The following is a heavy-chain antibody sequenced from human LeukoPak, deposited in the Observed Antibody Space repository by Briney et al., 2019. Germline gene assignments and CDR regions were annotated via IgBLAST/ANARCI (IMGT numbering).Heavy chain of an antibody. Sequence: GGSLVLSCAASGFPFDDYAMHWVRPAPGKGLGWVSGISWNSGSIGYADSVKGRFTISRNNAKNSLYLQMNSLRAEDTALYYCAKDKSGTRMGDFDYWGQGTLVTVSS. J-gene: IGHJ4*02. D-gene: IGHD6-13*01. V-gene: IGHV3-9*01. CDR1: GFPFDDYA. CDR2: ISWNSGSI. CDR3: AKDKSGTRMGDFDY.